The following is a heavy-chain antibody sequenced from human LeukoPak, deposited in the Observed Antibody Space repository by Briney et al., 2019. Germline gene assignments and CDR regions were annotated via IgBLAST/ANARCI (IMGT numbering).Heavy chain of an antibody. D-gene: IGHD5-24*01. CDR2: ISYDGSNK. CDR1: GFTFSSYS. Sequence: GGSLRLSCAASGFTFSSYSMNWVRQAPGKGLEWVAVISYDGSNKYYADSVKGRFTISRDNSKNTLYLQMNSLRAEDTAVYYCARDRVEMATRNDAFDIWGQGTMVTVSS. V-gene: IGHV3-30*05. J-gene: IGHJ3*02. CDR3: ARDRVEMATRNDAFDI.